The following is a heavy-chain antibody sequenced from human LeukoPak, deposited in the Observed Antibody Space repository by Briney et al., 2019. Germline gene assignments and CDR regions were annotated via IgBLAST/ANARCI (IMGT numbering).Heavy chain of an antibody. D-gene: IGHD5-12*01. CDR3: ARHVGYSGYDGYYYYYMDV. CDR1: GGSISSSTYY. CDR2: IYYSGST. V-gene: IGHV4-39*01. Sequence: SETLSLTCIVSGGSISSSTYYWGWIRQPPGKGLEWIGNIYYSGSTYYNPSLKSRVTISVDTSKNQFSLKLSSVTAADTAVYYCARHVGYSGYDGYYYYYMDVWGKGTTVTVSS. J-gene: IGHJ6*03.